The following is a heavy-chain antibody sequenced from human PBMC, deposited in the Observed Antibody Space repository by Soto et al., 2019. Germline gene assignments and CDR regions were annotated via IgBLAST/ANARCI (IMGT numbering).Heavy chain of an antibody. Sequence: SETLSLTCTVSGGFISNYYWSWIRQSPGKGLEWIGYIYYNGSTNYNPSLKSRVTISVDTSKNQFSLRLNSLTAADTAVYYCARGSVFSSGWYWPDLDYWGQGTLVTVSS. D-gene: IGHD6-19*01. CDR2: IYYNGST. CDR1: GGFISNYY. J-gene: IGHJ4*02. CDR3: ARGSVFSSGWYWPDLDY. V-gene: IGHV4-59*01.